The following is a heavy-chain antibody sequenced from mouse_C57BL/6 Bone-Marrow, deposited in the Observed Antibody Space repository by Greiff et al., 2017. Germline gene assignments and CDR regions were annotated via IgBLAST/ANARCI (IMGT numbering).Heavy chain of an antibody. Sequence: EVKVVESGGGLVQPGGSLSLSCAASGFTFTDYYMSWVRQPPGKALEWLGFIRNKANGYTTESSASVKGRFTISRDNSQSILYLQMNALRAEDSATYYCARYQGYPYAMDYWGQGTSVTVSS. CDR3: ARYQGYPYAMDY. CDR1: GFTFTDYY. CDR2: IRNKANGYTT. D-gene: IGHD2-2*01. J-gene: IGHJ4*01. V-gene: IGHV7-3*01.